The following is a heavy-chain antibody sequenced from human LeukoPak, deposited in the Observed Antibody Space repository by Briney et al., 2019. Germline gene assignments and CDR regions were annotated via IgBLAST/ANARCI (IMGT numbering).Heavy chain of an antibody. CDR2: IYHSGSP. V-gene: IGHV4-38-2*01. D-gene: IGHD3-22*01. Sequence: SETLSLTCAVSGYSISSGYYWGWIRQPPGKGLEWIGNIYHSGSPYYNPSLKSRVTISVDTSKNQFSLKVSSVTVADTAVYYCARAHRSYDSSGYLRPYAFDIWGQGTMVTVSS. CDR1: GYSISSGYY. J-gene: IGHJ3*02. CDR3: ARAHRSYDSSGYLRPYAFDI.